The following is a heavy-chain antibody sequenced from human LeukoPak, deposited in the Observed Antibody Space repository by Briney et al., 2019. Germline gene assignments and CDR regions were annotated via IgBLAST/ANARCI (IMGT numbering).Heavy chain of an antibody. Sequence: GGSLRLSCAASGFTFSSYAMSWVRQAPGRGLEWVSGISGSGGGTYNADSVKGRFTISRDNSKNTLYLQMNSLRAEDTAVYYCAKNGVNYWYFDLWGRGTLVTVSS. J-gene: IGHJ2*01. CDR3: AKNGVNYWYFDL. V-gene: IGHV3-23*01. CDR1: GFTFSSYA. CDR2: ISGSGGGT. D-gene: IGHD2-8*01.